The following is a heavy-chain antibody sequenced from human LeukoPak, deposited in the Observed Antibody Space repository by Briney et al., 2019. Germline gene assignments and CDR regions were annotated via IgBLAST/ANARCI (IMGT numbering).Heavy chain of an antibody. CDR3: ARALYFRYYFDY. J-gene: IGHJ4*02. V-gene: IGHV4-59*01. D-gene: IGHD2-8*01. CDR1: GVSISTYY. CDR2: IYYSGST. Sequence: SETLSLTCTVSGVSISTYYWNWIRQPPGKGLEWIGYIYYSGSTNYNPSLKSRVTISVDTSKNQFSLKLSSVTAADTAVYYCARALYFRYYFDYWGQGTLVTVSS.